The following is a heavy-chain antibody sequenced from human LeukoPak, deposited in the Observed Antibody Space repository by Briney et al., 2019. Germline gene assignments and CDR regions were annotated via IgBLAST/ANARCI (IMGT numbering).Heavy chain of an antibody. V-gene: IGHV4-34*01. CDR2: INHSGST. D-gene: IGHD3-22*01. J-gene: IGHJ3*02. CDR3: ARDTHYDSSGSPYQPDAFDI. Sequence: SETLSLTCAVYGGSFSGYYWSWIRQPPGKGLEWIGEINHSGSTNYNPSLKSRVTISVDTSKNQFSLKLSSVTAADTAVYYCARDTHYDSSGSPYQPDAFDIWGQGTMVTVSS. CDR1: GGSFSGYY.